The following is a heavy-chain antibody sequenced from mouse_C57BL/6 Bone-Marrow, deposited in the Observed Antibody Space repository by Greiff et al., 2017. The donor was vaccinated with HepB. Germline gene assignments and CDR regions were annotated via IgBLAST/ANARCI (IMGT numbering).Heavy chain of an antibody. CDR3: ARPAAQVSFAY. V-gene: IGHV5-6*01. D-gene: IGHD3-2*02. J-gene: IGHJ3*01. Sequence: EVQLVESGGDLVKPGGSLKLSCAASGFTFSSYGMSWVRQTPDKRLEWVATISRGGSYTYYPDSVKGRFTISRDNAKNTLYLQMSSLKSEDTAMYYCARPAAQVSFAYWGQGTLVTVSA. CDR1: GFTFSSYG. CDR2: ISRGGSYT.